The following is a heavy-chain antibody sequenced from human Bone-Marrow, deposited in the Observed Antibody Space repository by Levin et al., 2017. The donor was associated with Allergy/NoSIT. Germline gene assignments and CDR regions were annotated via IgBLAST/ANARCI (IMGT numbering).Heavy chain of an antibody. J-gene: IGHJ4*02. Sequence: GESLKISCAASGFTFNDYYMSWIRQAPGKGLECVSYISSRGSTINYADSVKGRFTISRDNAKNSLYLQMNSLRAEDTAVYFCARSGRSSEAPPYYFDYWGQGTLVTVSS. CDR2: ISSRGSTI. V-gene: IGHV3-11*01. CDR1: GFTFNDYY. D-gene: IGHD6-6*01. CDR3: ARSGRSSEAPPYYFDY.